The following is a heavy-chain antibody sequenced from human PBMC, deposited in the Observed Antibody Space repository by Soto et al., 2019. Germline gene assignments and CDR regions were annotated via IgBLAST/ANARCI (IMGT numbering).Heavy chain of an antibody. J-gene: IGHJ5*02. D-gene: IGHD3-3*01. V-gene: IGHV4-31*03. CDR3: AGEHTDSITIFGVAQSGWFAP. Sequence: SETLSLTCTVSGGSISSGCYYWSWIRQHPGKGLEWIGYIYYSGSTYYNPSLKSRVTISVDTSKNQFSLKLSSVTAADTAVYYCAGEHTDSITIFGVAQSGWFAPWGQGTLVTVSS. CDR2: IYYSGST. CDR1: GGSISSGCYY.